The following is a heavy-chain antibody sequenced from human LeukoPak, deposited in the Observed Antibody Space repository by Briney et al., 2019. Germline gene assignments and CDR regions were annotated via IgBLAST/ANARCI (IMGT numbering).Heavy chain of an antibody. J-gene: IGHJ3*02. CDR3: AKESWSTDSGKGAFDI. CDR2: ISYDATNK. V-gene: IGHV3-30*18. Sequence: PGGSLRLSCAASGFTFSSYGIHWVRQAPGEGLEWVAFISYDATNKYFTDSVKGRFTISRDNSKKTLYLQMNSLRPEDTAVYYCAKESWSTDSGKGAFDIWGQGTMVTVSS. D-gene: IGHD3-10*01. CDR1: GFTFSSYG.